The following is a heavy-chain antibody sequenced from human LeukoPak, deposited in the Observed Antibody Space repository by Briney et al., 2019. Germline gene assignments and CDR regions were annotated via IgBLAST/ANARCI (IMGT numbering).Heavy chain of an antibody. CDR1: GFTFSSYA. J-gene: IGHJ4*02. CDR2: ISGSGGST. V-gene: IGHV3-23*01. Sequence: GGSLRLSCAASGFTFSSYAMSWVRQAPGKGLEWVSAISGSGGSTYYADSVKGPFTISRDNSKNTLYLQMNSLRAEDTAVYYCASGRFLEWLFVDWGQGTLVTVSS. CDR3: ASGRFLEWLFVD. D-gene: IGHD3-3*01.